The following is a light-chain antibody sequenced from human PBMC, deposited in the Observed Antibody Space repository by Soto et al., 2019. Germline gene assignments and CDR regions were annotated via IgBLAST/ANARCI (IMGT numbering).Light chain of an antibody. CDR2: AAS. V-gene: IGKV1-9*01. J-gene: IGKJ2*01. CDR1: QGNNSF. Sequence: IQLTQSPSSLSASVGDRVTISCRASQGNNSFVAWYQQKSGKAPKLLIYAASTLQSGVPSRFSGSGSGTDFTLTISSLQPEDCAPYYCQQLNDRRFSFGQGTKLDIK. CDR3: QQLNDRRFS.